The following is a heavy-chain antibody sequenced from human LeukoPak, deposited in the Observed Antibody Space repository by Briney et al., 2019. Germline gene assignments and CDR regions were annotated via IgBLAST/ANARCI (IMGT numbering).Heavy chain of an antibody. Sequence: GGSLRLSCAASGFTFSTYSMNWVRQAPGKGLEWVSSISSSSSYRYYADSVKGRFTISRDNAKNSLYLQMNSLRAEDTAVYYCARDIQPGGSTSSHFDYWGQGTLVTVSS. CDR3: ARDIQPGGSTSSHFDY. V-gene: IGHV3-21*01. J-gene: IGHJ4*02. D-gene: IGHD2-2*01. CDR2: ISSSSSYR. CDR1: GFTFSTYS.